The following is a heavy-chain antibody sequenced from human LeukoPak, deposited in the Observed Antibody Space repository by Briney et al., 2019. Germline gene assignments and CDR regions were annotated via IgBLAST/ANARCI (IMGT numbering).Heavy chain of an antibody. Sequence: GGSLRLSCAASGFTFDDYAMHWVRQAPGKGLEWVSLISWDGGSTYYADSVKGRFTISRDNSKNSLYLQMNSLRAEDTALYYCAKSRGSSSWYLGYWGQGTLVTVPS. CDR2: ISWDGGST. D-gene: IGHD6-13*01. V-gene: IGHV3-43D*03. CDR1: GFTFDDYA. J-gene: IGHJ4*02. CDR3: AKSRGSSSWYLGY.